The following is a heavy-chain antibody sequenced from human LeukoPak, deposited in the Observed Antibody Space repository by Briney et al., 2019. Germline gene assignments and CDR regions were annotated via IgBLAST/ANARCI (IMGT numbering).Heavy chain of an antibody. D-gene: IGHD3-3*01. CDR2: IYYSGST. V-gene: IGHV4-31*03. J-gene: IGHJ4*02. Sequence: SQTLSLTCTVSGGSISSGGYYWSWIRQHPGKGLEWIGYIYYSGSTYYNPSLKSRVTISVDTSKNQFSLKLGSVTAADTAVYYCARGPEFWSGYYPPWGQPKGEFDYWGQGTLVTVSS. CDR1: GGSISSGGYY. CDR3: ARGPEFWSGYYPPWGQPKGEFDY.